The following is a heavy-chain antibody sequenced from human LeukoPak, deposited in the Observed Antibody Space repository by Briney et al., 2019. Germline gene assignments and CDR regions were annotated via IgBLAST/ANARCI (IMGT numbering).Heavy chain of an antibody. J-gene: IGHJ4*02. CDR2: ISGSGGST. D-gene: IGHD1-7*01. CDR1: GFTFSSYA. V-gene: IGHV3-23*01. CDR3: AKHQNFGFDY. Sequence: GGSLRLSCAASGFTFSSYAMSWVRQAPGKGPEWVSAISGSGGSTYYADSVKGRFTISRDNSKNTLYLQMNSLRAEDTALYYCAKHQNFGFDYWGQGTLVTVSS.